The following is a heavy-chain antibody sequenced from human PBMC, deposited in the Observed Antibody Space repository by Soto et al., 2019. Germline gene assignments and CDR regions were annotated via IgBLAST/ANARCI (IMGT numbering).Heavy chain of an antibody. Sequence: SETLSLTCTVSGGSISSYYWSWIRQPPGKGLEWIGYIYYSGSTNYNPSLKSRVTISVDTSKNQFSLKLRSVTAADTAVYYCANLPTTVTTSGYWGQGTLVTVSS. CDR2: IYYSGST. D-gene: IGHD4-17*01. CDR1: GGSISSYY. CDR3: ANLPTTVTTSGY. J-gene: IGHJ4*02. V-gene: IGHV4-59*08.